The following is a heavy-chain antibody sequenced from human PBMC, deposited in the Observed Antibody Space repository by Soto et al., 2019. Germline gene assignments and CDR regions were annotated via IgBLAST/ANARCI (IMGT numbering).Heavy chain of an antibody. CDR3: AKELGYCSGGSCYPAPNYYYGMDV. CDR1: GFTFSSYG. V-gene: IGHV3-30*18. CDR2: ISYDGSNK. Sequence: QVQLVESGGGVVQPGRSLRLSCAASGFTFSSYGMHWVRQAPGKGLEWVAVISYDGSNKYYADSVKGRFTISRENSKNTLYLQMNSLRAEDTAVYYCAKELGYCSGGSCYPAPNYYYGMDVWGQGTTVTVSS. J-gene: IGHJ6*02. D-gene: IGHD2-15*01.